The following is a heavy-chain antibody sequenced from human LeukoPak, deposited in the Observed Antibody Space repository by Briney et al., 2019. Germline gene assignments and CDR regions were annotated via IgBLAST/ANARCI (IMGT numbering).Heavy chain of an antibody. D-gene: IGHD2-2*01. Sequence: GGSLRLSCAASGFTFSSYSMNWVRQAPGKGLEWVSYISSSSSTIYYADSVKGRFTISRDNAKNSLYLQMNSLRDEDTAVYYRARGYCSSTSCYYYGMDVWGQGTTVTVSS. J-gene: IGHJ6*02. CDR1: GFTFSSYS. V-gene: IGHV3-48*02. CDR3: ARGYCSSTSCYYYGMDV. CDR2: ISSSSSTI.